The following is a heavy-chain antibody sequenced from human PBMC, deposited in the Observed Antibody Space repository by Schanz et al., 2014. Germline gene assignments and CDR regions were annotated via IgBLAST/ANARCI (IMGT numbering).Heavy chain of an antibody. J-gene: IGHJ5*01. CDR2: ISASGGTT. V-gene: IGHV3-23*04. CDR1: GFTFSAYA. CDR3: AKTPREYCNYDNCPNWFDS. Sequence: EVQLVESGGDLVQPGGSLRLSCAASGFTFSAYAMTWVRQIPGKGLEWVSAISASGGTTYYADSVKGRFTISRDNSKNTLYLPMNSLRAEDTAVYYCAKTPREYCNYDNCPNWFDSWGQGTLVTASS. D-gene: IGHD2-15*01.